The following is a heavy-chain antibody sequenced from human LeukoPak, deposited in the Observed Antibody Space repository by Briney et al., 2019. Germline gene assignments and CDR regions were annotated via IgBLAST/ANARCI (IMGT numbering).Heavy chain of an antibody. D-gene: IGHD3-3*01. J-gene: IGHJ4*02. CDR2: FVPEHGET. Sequence: ASVKVSCKVSGHSLSEISMYWVRQAPGKGLEWVGNFVPEHGETVYAQNFQGRVTMSNDTSTETAYMELSSLRSDDTAVYYCSIRLRFLEWLAPGDYWGQGSPVTVSS. V-gene: IGHV1-24*01. CDR1: GHSLSEIS. CDR3: SIRLRFLEWLAPGDY.